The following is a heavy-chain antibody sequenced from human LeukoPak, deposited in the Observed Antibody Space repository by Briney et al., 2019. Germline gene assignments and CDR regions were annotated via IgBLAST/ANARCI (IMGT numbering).Heavy chain of an antibody. Sequence: SETLSLTCTGSGGSISSYYWSWIRQPPGKGLEWIGYTYYSGSTNYNPSLKSRVTISVDTSKNQFSLKLSSVTAADTAVYYCAYSSSWYYFDYWGQGTLVTVSS. J-gene: IGHJ4*02. CDR1: GGSISSYY. V-gene: IGHV4-59*01. CDR2: TYYSGST. D-gene: IGHD6-13*01. CDR3: AYSSSWYYFDY.